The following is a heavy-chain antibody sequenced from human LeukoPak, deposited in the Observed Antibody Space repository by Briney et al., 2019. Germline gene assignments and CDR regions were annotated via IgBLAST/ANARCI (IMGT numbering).Heavy chain of an antibody. D-gene: IGHD1-26*01. CDR1: GGSISTYY. CDR3: SRESGPYCPFGH. CDR2: IYTTGST. V-gene: IGHV4-4*07. J-gene: IGHJ5*02. Sequence: SETLSLTCTVSGGSISTYYWSWIRQPAGKGLEWIGRIYTTGSTNYSPSLKSRVTMSVDTSKNQFSLRLTSVTAADTAVYYCSRESGPYCPFGHWGQGTLVAVTS.